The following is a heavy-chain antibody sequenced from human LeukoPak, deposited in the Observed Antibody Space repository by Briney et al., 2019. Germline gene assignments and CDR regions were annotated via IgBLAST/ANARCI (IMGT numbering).Heavy chain of an antibody. CDR2: ISGNGGTT. CDR1: GFGFSING. CDR3: AKDQGSWYMWFDY. J-gene: IGHJ4*02. Sequence: PGGSLRLSCTASGFGFSINGMAWVRQAPGKGLEWVSMISGNGGTTYYADSVKGRFTVSRDNSKNTVYLQMNSLRAEDAARYYCAKDQGSWYMWFDYWGQGTVVTVSS. D-gene: IGHD6-13*01. V-gene: IGHV3-23*01.